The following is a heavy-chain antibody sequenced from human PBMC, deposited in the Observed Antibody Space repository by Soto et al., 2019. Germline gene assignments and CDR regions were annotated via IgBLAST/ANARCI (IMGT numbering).Heavy chain of an antibody. CDR2: IIPILGIA. CDR3: ARGYYGSGRYGMDV. CDR1: GGTFSSYT. J-gene: IGHJ6*02. Sequence: QVQLVQSGAEVKKPGSSVKVSCKASGGTFSSYTISWVRQAPGQGLEWMGRIIPILGIANYAQKFQGRVTITADKSTSTAYMELSSLRSEDTSVYYCARGYYGSGRYGMDVWGQGTTVTVSS. V-gene: IGHV1-69*02. D-gene: IGHD3-10*01.